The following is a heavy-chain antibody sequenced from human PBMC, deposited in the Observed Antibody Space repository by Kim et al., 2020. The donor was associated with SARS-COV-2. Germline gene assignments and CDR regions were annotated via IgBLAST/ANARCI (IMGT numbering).Heavy chain of an antibody. D-gene: IGHD4-17*01. Sequence: SVKVSCKASGGTFSSYAIGWVRQAPGQGLEWMGRIIPIFGIANYAQKFQGRVTITADKSTSTAYMELSSLRSEDTAVYYCARGPPRGYGEAYYYMDVWG. J-gene: IGHJ6*03. CDR1: GGTFSSYA. CDR2: IIPIFGIA. CDR3: ARGPPRGYGEAYYYMDV. V-gene: IGHV1-69*04.